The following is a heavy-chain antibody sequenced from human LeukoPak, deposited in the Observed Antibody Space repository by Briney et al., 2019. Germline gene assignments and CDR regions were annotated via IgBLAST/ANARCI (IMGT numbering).Heavy chain of an antibody. CDR3: ARDRVDYYDSSGYYYGWFDP. CDR2: IYYSGST. V-gene: IGHV4-59*01. Sequence: PSETLSLTCTVSGGSISSYYWSWIRQPPGKGLEWVGYIYYSGSTNYNPSLKSRVTISVDTSKNQFSLKLSSVTAADTAVYYCARDRVDYYDSSGYYYGWFDPWGQGTLVTVSS. CDR1: GGSISSYY. J-gene: IGHJ5*02. D-gene: IGHD3-22*01.